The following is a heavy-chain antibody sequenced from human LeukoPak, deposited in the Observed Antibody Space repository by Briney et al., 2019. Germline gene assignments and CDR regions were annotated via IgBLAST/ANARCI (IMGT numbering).Heavy chain of an antibody. CDR2: VRYDGSNK. CDR3: ASTGAPWTAD. CDR1: GFTFSSYG. Sequence: GSLRLSCAASGFTFSSYGMHWVRQAPGKGLEWVAFVRYDGSNKYYADSVKGRFTISRDNSKNTLYLQMNSLRAEDTAVYYCASTGAPWTADWGQGTLVTVSS. J-gene: IGHJ4*02. D-gene: IGHD1-14*01. V-gene: IGHV3-30*02.